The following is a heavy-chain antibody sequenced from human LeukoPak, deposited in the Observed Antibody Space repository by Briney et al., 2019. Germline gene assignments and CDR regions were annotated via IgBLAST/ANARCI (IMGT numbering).Heavy chain of an antibody. CDR1: GFTFSTYA. D-gene: IGHD1-26*01. CDR3: AKGGAYSGRYHLDS. Sequence: GGSLRLSWAASGFTFSTYAMNWVRQAPGKGLEWVSAIFGGGDSSYYADSVKGRFTISRDNSKNMLYLQMNSLRAEDTAVYYCAKGGAYSGRYHLDSWGQGTLVTVS. V-gene: IGHV3-23*01. J-gene: IGHJ4*02. CDR2: IFGGGDSS.